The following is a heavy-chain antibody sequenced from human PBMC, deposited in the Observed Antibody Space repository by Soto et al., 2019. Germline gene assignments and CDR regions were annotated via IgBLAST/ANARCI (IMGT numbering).Heavy chain of an antibody. D-gene: IGHD3-22*01. V-gene: IGHV3-30-3*01. CDR3: ERGDNFYDSSGYYY. Sequence: QVQLVGSGGGVVQPGRSLRLSCVASGFTFSNYAMHWVRQTPGKGLEWVAVISHDVTNQYYADSVKGRFTISRDNSKNTLYLQMNSLRAEDTSVYYCERGDNFYDSSGYYYWGQGTLVTVSS. CDR1: GFTFSNYA. J-gene: IGHJ4*02. CDR2: ISHDVTNQ.